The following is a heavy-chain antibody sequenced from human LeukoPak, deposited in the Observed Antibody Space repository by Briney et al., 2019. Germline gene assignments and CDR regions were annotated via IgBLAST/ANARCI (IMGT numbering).Heavy chain of an antibody. J-gene: IGHJ4*02. D-gene: IGHD4-17*01. V-gene: IGHV4-39*07. CDR3: ARGVASVTTMTSGIFDS. Sequence: SETLSLTCTVSGGSISSSSYYWGWIRQPPGKGLEWIGSIYYSGSTYYNPSLKSRVTISVDTSKNQFSLKLSSVTAADTAVYYCARGVASVTTMTSGIFDSWGQGTLVTVSS. CDR1: GGSISSSSYY. CDR2: IYYSGST.